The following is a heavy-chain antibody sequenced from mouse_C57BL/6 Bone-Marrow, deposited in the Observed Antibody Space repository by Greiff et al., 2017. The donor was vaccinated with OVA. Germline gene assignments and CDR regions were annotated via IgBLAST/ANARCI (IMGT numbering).Heavy chain of an antibody. Sequence: QVHVKQFGAELVRPGTSVKLSCKASGYTFTNYWMHWVKQRPGQGLEWIGVIAPSDSYINYNQKFKGRATLTVDTSSSTAYMHLSSLTSEDSAVYYCAHYGSRLYLHYWGQGTSLTVSS. J-gene: IGHJ2*02. CDR1: GYTFTNYW. D-gene: IGHD1-1*01. CDR3: AHYGSRLYLHY. V-gene: IGHV1-59*01. CDR2: IAPSDSYI.